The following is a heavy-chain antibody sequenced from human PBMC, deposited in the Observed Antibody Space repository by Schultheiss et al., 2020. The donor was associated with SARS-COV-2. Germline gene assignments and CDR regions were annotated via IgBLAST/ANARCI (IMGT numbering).Heavy chain of an antibody. D-gene: IGHD3-9*01. CDR2: INPSGGST. CDR3: ARALTYYDILTGYSVMGY. Sequence: ASVKVSCKASGYTFTSYYMHWVRQAPGQGLEWMGIINPSGGSTSYAQKFQGRVTMTRDTSTSTVYMELSSLRSEDTAVYYCARALTYYDILTGYSVMGYWGQGTLVTVSS. V-gene: IGHV1-46*01. CDR1: GYTFTSYY. J-gene: IGHJ4*02.